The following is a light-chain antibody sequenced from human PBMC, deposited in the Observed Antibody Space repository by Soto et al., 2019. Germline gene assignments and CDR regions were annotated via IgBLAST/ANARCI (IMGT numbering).Light chain of an antibody. J-gene: IGKJ5*01. CDR3: QQLHDYPIT. V-gene: IGKV3-20*01. Sequence: EIVLTQSPGTLSLSPGERATLSCRASQSVSSSYLAWYQQKPGQAPRLLTYGASSRATGIPDRFSGSGSGTDFTLTISSLQPEDFATYYCQQLHDYPITFGQGTRLEI. CDR2: GAS. CDR1: QSVSSSY.